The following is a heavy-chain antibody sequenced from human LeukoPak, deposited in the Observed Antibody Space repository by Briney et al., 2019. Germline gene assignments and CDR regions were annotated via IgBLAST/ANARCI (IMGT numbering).Heavy chain of an antibody. D-gene: IGHD1-7*01. CDR3: ASLPRYNWNYKPSA. V-gene: IGHV3-48*04. CDR1: GFTFSSYS. CDR2: ISSTGTST. Sequence: PGGSLRLSCAAAGFTFSSYSMNWVRQAPGKGLEWVSYISSTGTSTNYAESVKGRFTISRDNAKNSLYLQMNSLRAEDTAVYHCASLPRYNWNYKPSAWGQGTLLTVSS. J-gene: IGHJ5*02.